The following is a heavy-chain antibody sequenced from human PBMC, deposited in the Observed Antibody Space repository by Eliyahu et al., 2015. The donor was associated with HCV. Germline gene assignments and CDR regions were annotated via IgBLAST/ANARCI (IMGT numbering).Heavy chain of an antibody. V-gene: IGHV3-15*01. J-gene: IGHJ6*03. CDR3: TTGAPGGFDYYLDV. D-gene: IGHD3-10*01. Sequence: EVQLVESGGGLVKPGGSLRLSCAASGFTFSKAWMSWVRQASGKGLEGIGRIKSKTDGGTTDYAAPVKGRFTISRDDSKSTLYLQMNSLKTEDTAVYYCTTGAPGGFDYYLDVWGQGTTVTVSS. CDR2: IKSKTDGGTT. CDR1: GFTFSKAW.